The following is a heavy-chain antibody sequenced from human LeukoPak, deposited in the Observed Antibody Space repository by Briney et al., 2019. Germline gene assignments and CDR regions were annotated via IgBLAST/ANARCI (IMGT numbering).Heavy chain of an antibody. D-gene: IGHD3-9*01. Sequence: PSENLSLTCTVSGGSISSYYWSWIRQPPGKGLEWIGYIYYSGSTNYNPSLKSRVTISVDTSKNQFSLKLSSVTAADTAVYYCASYDILTGPSFDYWGQGTLVTVSS. V-gene: IGHV4-59*01. CDR2: IYYSGST. CDR3: ASYDILTGPSFDY. J-gene: IGHJ4*02. CDR1: GGSISSYY.